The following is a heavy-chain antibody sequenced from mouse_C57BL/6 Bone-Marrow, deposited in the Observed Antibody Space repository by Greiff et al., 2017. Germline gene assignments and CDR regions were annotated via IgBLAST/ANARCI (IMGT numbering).Heavy chain of an antibody. Sequence: QVQLQQSGAELVRPGSSVKLSCKASGYTFTSYWMDWVKQRPGQGLEWIGNIYPSDSETHYNQKFKDKATLTVDKSSSTAYMQLSSLTSEDSAVYYCARCGYYTFFDYWGQGTTLTVSS. CDR1: GYTFTSYW. CDR3: ARCGYYTFFDY. CDR2: IYPSDSET. J-gene: IGHJ2*01. D-gene: IGHD2-3*01. V-gene: IGHV1-61*01.